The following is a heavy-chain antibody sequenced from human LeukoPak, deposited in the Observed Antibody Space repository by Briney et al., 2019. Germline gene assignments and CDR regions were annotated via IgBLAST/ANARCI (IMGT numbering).Heavy chain of an antibody. Sequence: PSETLSLTCTVSGGSISSYYWSWIRQPPGKGLEWIGYIYYSGSTNYNPSLKSRVTISVDTSKNQFSLKLSSVTAADTAVYYCARVYGGSWNDDAFDIWGQGTMVTVSS. CDR2: IYYSGST. V-gene: IGHV4-59*01. D-gene: IGHD1-1*01. CDR3: ARVYGGSWNDDAFDI. J-gene: IGHJ3*02. CDR1: GGSISSYY.